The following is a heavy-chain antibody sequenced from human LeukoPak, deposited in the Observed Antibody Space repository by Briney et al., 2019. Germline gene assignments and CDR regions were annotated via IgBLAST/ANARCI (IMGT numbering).Heavy chain of an antibody. J-gene: IGHJ5*02. Sequence: PGGSLRLSCAASGFTFDDYAMHWVRQAPGKGLEWVSGISWNSGSIGYADSVKGRFTISRDNAKNSLYLQMNSLRAEDTAVYYCARDMGYYDILTGYYPYNWFDPWGQGTLVTVSS. D-gene: IGHD3-9*01. CDR2: ISWNSGSI. CDR1: GFTFDDYA. V-gene: IGHV3-9*01. CDR3: ARDMGYYDILTGYYPYNWFDP.